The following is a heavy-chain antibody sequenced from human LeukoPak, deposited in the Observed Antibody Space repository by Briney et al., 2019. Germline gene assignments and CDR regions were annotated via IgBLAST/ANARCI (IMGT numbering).Heavy chain of an antibody. CDR1: GYTFINYY. CDR2: IDPDSGGT. V-gene: IGHV1-2*02. Sequence: ASVKVSCKASGYTFINYYMHWVRQAPGQGLEWMGRIDPDSGGTSYAQNFQGRVTMTTDTSISTAYMELSRLRSDDTAVYYCAREYYDRRGRKHAFDIWGQGTMVTVSS. J-gene: IGHJ3*02. CDR3: AREYYDRRGRKHAFDI. D-gene: IGHD3-22*01.